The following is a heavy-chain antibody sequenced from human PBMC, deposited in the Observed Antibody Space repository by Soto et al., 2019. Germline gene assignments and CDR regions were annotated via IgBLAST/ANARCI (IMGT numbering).Heavy chain of an antibody. D-gene: IGHD1-1*01. CDR3: ARGPPRDHFPPEPAFDY. J-gene: IGHJ4*02. Sequence: QVHLVESGGGVVQPGTSLRLSCAASGFSFSPYGMHWVRQAPGKGLEWVAGIWSDGGSEKYAASAKGRFTISRDNSRNTLFLQMNGLRAEDTAVYYWARGPPRDHFPPEPAFDYWGQGNLVTFSS. CDR2: IWSDGGSE. V-gene: IGHV3-33*02. CDR1: GFSFSPYG.